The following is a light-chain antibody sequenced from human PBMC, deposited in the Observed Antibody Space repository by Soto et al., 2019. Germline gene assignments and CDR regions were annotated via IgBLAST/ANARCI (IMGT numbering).Light chain of an antibody. Sequence: EIVMTQSPATLSVSPGERATLSCRASQGIVSTLAWYQQKPGQTPRLLIYDAYIRATGVPARFSASGSGTEFTLTINSLQSEDFAVYYCQRYNRWPLAFGGGTKVEIK. J-gene: IGKJ4*01. CDR1: QGIVST. V-gene: IGKV3-15*01. CDR3: QRYNRWPLA. CDR2: DAY.